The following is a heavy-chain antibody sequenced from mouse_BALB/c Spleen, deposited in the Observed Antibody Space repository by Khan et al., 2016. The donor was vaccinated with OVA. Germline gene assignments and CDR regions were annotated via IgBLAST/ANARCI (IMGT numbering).Heavy chain of an antibody. CDR2: ISSYNGST. CDR1: GYSFTGYY. V-gene: IGHV1S34*01. Sequence: LVKTGASVKISCKASGYSFTGYYMHWVKQSHGKSLEWIGYISSYNGSTTYNQKFKGKATFTVDTSSSTVYMQFNSLTSEDSAVYYCARGDYCGSSSFAYWGQGTLVTVSA. D-gene: IGHD1-1*01. CDR3: ARGDYCGSSSFAY. J-gene: IGHJ3*01.